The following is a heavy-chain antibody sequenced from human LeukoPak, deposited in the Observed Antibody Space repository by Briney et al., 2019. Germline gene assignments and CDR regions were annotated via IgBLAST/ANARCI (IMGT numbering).Heavy chain of an antibody. V-gene: IGHV3-33*01. CDR1: GFTFSSYG. Sequence: PGGSLRLSCAASGFTFSSYGMHWVRQAPGKGLEWVAVIWYDGSNKYYADSVKGRFTISRDNSKNTLYLQMNSPRAEDTAVYYCARELDAFDIWGQGTMVTVSS. CDR3: ARELDAFDI. CDR2: IWYDGSNK. J-gene: IGHJ3*02.